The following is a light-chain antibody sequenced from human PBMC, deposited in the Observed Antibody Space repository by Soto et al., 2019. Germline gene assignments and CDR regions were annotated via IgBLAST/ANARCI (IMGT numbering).Light chain of an antibody. CDR2: GAS. V-gene: IGKV3-20*01. CDR1: QSVSSNY. J-gene: IGKJ5*01. CDR3: QQYGSSPPIT. Sequence: EIVLTQSPGTLSLSPGERATLSCRASQSVSSNYLAWYQQKPGQAPRLLIYGASNRDTGIPDRFSGSGSGTDFTLTISRLEPEDFAVYYCQQYGSSPPITFGQVTRLEIK.